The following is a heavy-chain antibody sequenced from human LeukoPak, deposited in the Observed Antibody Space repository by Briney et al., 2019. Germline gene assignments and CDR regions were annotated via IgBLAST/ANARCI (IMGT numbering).Heavy chain of an antibody. CDR2: FDPEDGET. D-gene: IGHD3-22*01. J-gene: IGHJ4*02. CDR1: GYTLTELS. Sequence: ASVKVSCKVSGYTLTELSMHWVRQAPGKGLEWMGGFDPEDGETIYAQKFQGRVTMTEDTSTDTAYMELSSLRSEDTAVYYCAADYYDSSGYYSTIDYWGQGTLVTVSS. CDR3: AADYYDSSGYYSTIDY. V-gene: IGHV1-24*01.